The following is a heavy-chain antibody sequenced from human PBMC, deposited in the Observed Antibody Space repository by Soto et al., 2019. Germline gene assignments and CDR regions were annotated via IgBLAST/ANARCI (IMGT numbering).Heavy chain of an antibody. CDR3: ARSRSVDTIMDDY. V-gene: IGHV3-21*06. CDR2: ISTSSRYI. D-gene: IGHD5-18*01. CDR1: GFTFSSYT. Sequence: EVQLVESGGGLVKPGGSLRLSCAASGFTFSSYTMIWVRQAPGKGLEWLSSISTSSRYIYYADSVKGRFIISRDNAKNSLYLQMNSLRAEDTAVYYCARSRSVDTIMDDYWGQGTLVTVSS. J-gene: IGHJ4*02.